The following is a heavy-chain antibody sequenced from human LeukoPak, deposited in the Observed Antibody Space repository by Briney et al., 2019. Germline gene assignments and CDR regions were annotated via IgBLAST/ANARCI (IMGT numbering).Heavy chain of an antibody. J-gene: IGHJ6*02. Sequence: EGPLRLSCAASGFTVSSNYMSWVRQAPGKGLEWVSVIYSGGSTYYADSVKGRFTVSRDNSKNTLYLQMNSLRAEDTAVYYCGSSWYYYYGMDVWGQGTTVTVS. CDR2: IYSGGST. CDR3: GSSWYYYYGMDV. V-gene: IGHV3-66*01. D-gene: IGHD6-13*01. CDR1: GFTVSSNY.